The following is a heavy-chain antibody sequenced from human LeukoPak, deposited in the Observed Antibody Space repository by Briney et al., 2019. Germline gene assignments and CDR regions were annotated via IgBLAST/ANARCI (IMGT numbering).Heavy chain of an antibody. CDR1: GFTFSSYS. J-gene: IGHJ4*02. CDR2: ISSSSSYI. CDR3: AKTAYSSSWYVRIDY. Sequence: GGSLRLSRAASGFTFSSYSMNWVRQAPGKGLEWVSSISSSSSYIYYADSAKGRFTISRDNSKNTLYLQMNSLRAEDTAVYYCAKTAYSSSWYVRIDYWGQGTLVTVSS. D-gene: IGHD6-13*01. V-gene: IGHV3-21*01.